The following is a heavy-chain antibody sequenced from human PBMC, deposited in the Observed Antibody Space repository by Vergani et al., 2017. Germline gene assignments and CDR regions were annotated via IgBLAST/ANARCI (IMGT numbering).Heavy chain of an antibody. D-gene: IGHD5-24*01. Sequence: EVQLLESGGGLVQPGGSLRLSCAASGFTFSSYAMSWVRQAPGKGLEWVSAISGSSSSTIYYADSVKGRFTISRDNAKNSLYLQMNSLRDEDTAVYYCARDRIGDGYNLDYWGQGTLVTVSS. CDR1: GFTFSSYA. V-gene: IGHV3-48*02. J-gene: IGHJ4*02. CDR2: ISGSSSSTI. CDR3: ARDRIGDGYNLDY.